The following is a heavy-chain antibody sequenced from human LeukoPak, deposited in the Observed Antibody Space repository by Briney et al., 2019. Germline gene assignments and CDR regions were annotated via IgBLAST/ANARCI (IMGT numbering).Heavy chain of an antibody. J-gene: IGHJ4*02. CDR1: GHTFTGYY. V-gene: IGHV1-2*02. CDR3: ARESDGYHDY. Sequence: EASVKVSCKASGHTFTGYYMHWVRQAPGQGLEWMGWINPNSGGTNYAQTLQGRVTMTTDTSTSTAYMELRSLRSDDTAVYYCARESDGYHDYWGQGTLVTVSS. D-gene: IGHD2-21*02. CDR2: INPNSGGT.